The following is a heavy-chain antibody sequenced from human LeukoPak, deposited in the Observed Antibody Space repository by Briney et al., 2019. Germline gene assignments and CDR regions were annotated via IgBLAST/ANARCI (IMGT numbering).Heavy chain of an antibody. V-gene: IGHV3-74*01. CDR3: VRDRPHNWFDP. CDR2: INTDGSRA. J-gene: IGHJ5*02. Sequence: GGSLRLSCAASGFIFSDYWMHWVRQAPGKGLVWVSGINTDGSRATYADSVKGRFTFSRDNAKNTLYLQMSSLRDEDTAVYYCVRDRPHNWFDPWGQGPLVTVSS. CDR1: GFIFSDYW.